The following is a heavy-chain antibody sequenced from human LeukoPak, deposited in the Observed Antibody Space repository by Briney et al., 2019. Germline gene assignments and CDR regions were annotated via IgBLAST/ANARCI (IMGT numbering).Heavy chain of an antibody. CDR3: ARAVEAEFGELGRWFDP. J-gene: IGHJ5*02. CDR2: IYYSGST. CDR1: GGSISSGYY. D-gene: IGHD3-10*01. V-gene: IGHV4-61*01. Sequence: SETLSLTCAVSGGSISSGYYWSWIRQPPGKGLEWIGYIYYSGSTNYNPSLKSRVTISVDTSKNQFSLKLSSVTAADTAVYYCARAVEAEFGELGRWFDPWGQGTLVTVSS.